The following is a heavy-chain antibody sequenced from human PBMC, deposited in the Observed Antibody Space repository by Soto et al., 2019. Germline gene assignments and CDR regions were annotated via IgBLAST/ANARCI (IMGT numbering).Heavy chain of an antibody. D-gene: IGHD3-9*01. CDR3: TTVTWLRYYDILTGYSEGGLYGMDV. V-gene: IGHV3-15*07. CDR1: GFTFSNAW. Sequence: GGSLRLSCAASGFTFSNAWMNWVRQAPGKGLEWVGRIKSKTDGGTTDYAAPVKGRFTISRDDSKNTLYLQMNSLKTEDTAVYYCTTVTWLRYYDILTGYSEGGLYGMDVWGQGTTVTVSS. CDR2: IKSKTDGGTT. J-gene: IGHJ6*02.